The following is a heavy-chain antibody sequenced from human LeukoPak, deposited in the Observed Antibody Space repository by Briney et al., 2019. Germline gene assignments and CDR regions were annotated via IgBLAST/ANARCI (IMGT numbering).Heavy chain of an antibody. J-gene: IGHJ5*02. D-gene: IGHD5-18*01. CDR2: IYYSGST. CDR1: GGSIGSSTYY. V-gene: IGHV4-39*07. CDR3: ARDQRYSSPWWFDP. Sequence: KPSETLSLTCTVSGGSIGSSTYYWGWIRQPPGKGLEWIANIYYSGSTYYNPSLKSRVTISVDTSKNQFSLKLSSVTAADTAVYYCARDQRYSSPWWFDPWGQGTLVTVSS.